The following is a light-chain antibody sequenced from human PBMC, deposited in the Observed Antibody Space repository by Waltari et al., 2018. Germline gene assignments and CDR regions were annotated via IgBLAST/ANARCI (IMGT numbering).Light chain of an antibody. CDR3: AAWDDGLSGPA. CDR2: KNS. J-gene: IGLJ3*02. CDR1: SSNIGGNH. Sequence: QSVVTQPPSASGTPGQRVTISCSGSSSNIGGNHVSWYQQFPGMAPNLLIYKNSQRPSGVPDRFSGSKSGTSASLAISGLRSEDEAQYYCAAWDDGLSGPAFGGGTKLTVL. V-gene: IGLV1-47*01.